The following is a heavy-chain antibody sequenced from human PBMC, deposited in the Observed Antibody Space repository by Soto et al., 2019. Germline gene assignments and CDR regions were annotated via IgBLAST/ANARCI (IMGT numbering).Heavy chain of an antibody. J-gene: IGHJ4*02. V-gene: IGHV3-21*01. D-gene: IGHD3-16*01. CDR1: GFTFSSYS. CDR3: ARQTGGFGYYFDY. CDR2: ISSSSSYI. Sequence: PGGSLRLSCAASGFTFSSYSMNWVRQAPGKGLEWVSSISSSSSYIYYADSVKGRFTISRDNAKNSLYLQMNSLRAEDTAVYYCARQTGGFGYYFDYWGQGALVTVSS.